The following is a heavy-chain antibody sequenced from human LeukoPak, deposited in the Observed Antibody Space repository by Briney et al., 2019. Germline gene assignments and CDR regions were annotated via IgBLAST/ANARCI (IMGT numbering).Heavy chain of an antibody. D-gene: IGHD6-6*01. CDR3: ARYSSSSGGASHYFDY. Sequence: GGSLRLSCAVSGFSLRSYWMHWVRQAPGKGLVWVSRISGDGSMTNYADPVKGRFTISRDNAKNTVYLQMNSLRAEDTAVYYCARYSSSSGGASHYFDYWGQGTLVTVSS. J-gene: IGHJ4*02. CDR2: ISGDGSMT. CDR1: GFSLRSYW. V-gene: IGHV3-74*01.